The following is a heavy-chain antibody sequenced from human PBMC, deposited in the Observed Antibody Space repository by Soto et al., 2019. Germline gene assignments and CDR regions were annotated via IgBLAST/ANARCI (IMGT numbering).Heavy chain of an antibody. Sequence: PGGSLRLSCAASGFTFSTYAMSWVRQAPGKGLEWVSTVSDSGTSTYYADSVRGRFTISRDNSKNTLYLQMNSLRAEDTAVYYCAKAIGVSSVDAFDMWGQGTMVTVSS. J-gene: IGHJ3*02. V-gene: IGHV3-23*01. CDR3: AKAIGVSSVDAFDM. CDR1: GFTFSTYA. D-gene: IGHD2-8*01. CDR2: VSDSGTST.